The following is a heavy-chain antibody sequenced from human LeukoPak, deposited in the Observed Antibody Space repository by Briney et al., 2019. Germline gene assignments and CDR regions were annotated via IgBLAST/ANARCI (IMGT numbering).Heavy chain of an antibody. J-gene: IGHJ6*03. CDR2: MNPNSGNT. Sequence: ASVKVSCKASGYTFTSYDINWVRQATGQGLEWMGWMNPNSGNTGYAQKFQGRVTMTRNTSISTAYMELSSLRSEDTAVYYCARGIYYDSSGYYYGWYYYYYVDVWGKGTTVTISS. V-gene: IGHV1-8*01. CDR3: ARGIYYDSSGYYYGWYYYYYVDV. D-gene: IGHD3-22*01. CDR1: GYTFTSYD.